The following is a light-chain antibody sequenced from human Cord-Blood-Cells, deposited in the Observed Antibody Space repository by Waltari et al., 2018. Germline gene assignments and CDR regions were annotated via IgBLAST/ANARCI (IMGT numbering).Light chain of an antibody. J-gene: IGKJ5*01. V-gene: IGKV4-1*01. Sequence: DIVMIQYPDSLAVAPGEGAPNHCQSSTSVLYSSNNKNYLAWYQQKPGQPPKLLIYWASTRESGVPDRFSGSGSGTDFTLTISSLQAEDVAVYYCQQYYSTPITFGQGTRLEIK. CDR1: TSVLYSSNNKNY. CDR3: QQYYSTPIT. CDR2: WAS.